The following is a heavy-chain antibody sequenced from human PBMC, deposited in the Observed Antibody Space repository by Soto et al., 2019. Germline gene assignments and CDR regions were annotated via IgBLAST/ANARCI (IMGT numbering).Heavy chain of an antibody. Sequence: EVHLVESGGALVQPGGSLRLSCAASGFTFSTYWMSWVRQAPGKALEWVANINEDGSEKYYVDSVKGRFTISRDNAKNALYLQMNSLRAEDTAVYYCARDREQGLVREPGYWGQGNMVTVSS. V-gene: IGHV3-7*05. CDR3: ARDREQGLVREPGY. CDR2: INEDGSEK. CDR1: GFTFSTYW. J-gene: IGHJ4*02. D-gene: IGHD6-19*01.